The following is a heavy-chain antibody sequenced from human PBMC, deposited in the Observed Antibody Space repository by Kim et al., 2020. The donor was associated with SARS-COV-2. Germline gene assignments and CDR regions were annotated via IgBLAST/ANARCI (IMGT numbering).Heavy chain of an antibody. D-gene: IGHD1-7*01. J-gene: IGHJ4*02. CDR1: GFTFSTYP. CDR3: ARGNYPRY. CDR2: IARSRSDM. Sequence: GGSLRLSCVASGFTFSTYPMNWVRQAPGKGLEWVSSIARSRSDMFYADSVKGRFTISTDNAKSSLYLQMNSLRAEDTAVYYCARGNYPRYWGQGTLVTVSS. V-gene: IGHV3-21*01.